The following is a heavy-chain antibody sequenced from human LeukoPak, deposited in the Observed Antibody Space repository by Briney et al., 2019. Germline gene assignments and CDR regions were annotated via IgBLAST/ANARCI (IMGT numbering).Heavy chain of an antibody. D-gene: IGHD6-13*01. CDR3: AKTRPLDSSSWSHGDY. Sequence: PGGSLRLSCAASGFTFSSYAMSWVRQAPGKGLEWVSAISGSGGSIYYADSVKGRFTISRDNSKNTLYLQMNSLRAEDTAVYYCAKTRPLDSSSWSHGDYWGQGTLVTVSS. CDR2: ISGSGGSI. J-gene: IGHJ4*02. CDR1: GFTFSSYA. V-gene: IGHV3-23*01.